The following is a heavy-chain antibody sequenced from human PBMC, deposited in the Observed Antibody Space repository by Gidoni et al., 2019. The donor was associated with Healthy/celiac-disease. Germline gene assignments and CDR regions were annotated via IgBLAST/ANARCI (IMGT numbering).Heavy chain of an antibody. D-gene: IGHD6-13*01. CDR2: TYYRSKWYN. CDR3: ARDTGYSSSWYSTSYNWFDP. Sequence: QVQLQQSGPGLVKPSQTLSLTCAISGDSVSSNTAAWNWIRQSPSRGLEWLGRTYYRSKWYNDYAVSVKSRITINPDPSKNQFSLQLNSVTPEDTAVYYCARDTGYSSSWYSTSYNWFDPWGQGTLVTVSS. J-gene: IGHJ5*02. CDR1: GDSVSSNTAA. V-gene: IGHV6-1*01.